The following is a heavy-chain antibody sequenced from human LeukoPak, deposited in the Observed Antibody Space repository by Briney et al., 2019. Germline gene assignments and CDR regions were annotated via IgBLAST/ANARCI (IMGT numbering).Heavy chain of an antibody. Sequence: PGGSLTLSCAASGFTFSTYDIHWVRQAPGKGLEWVALIWYDGSNKYYADSVKGRFTISRDYSKNTLYVQMNSLRAEDTAVYYCARDQGCSSTSCYCLFFHYWGQGTLVTVSS. CDR1: GFTFSTYD. V-gene: IGHV3-33*08. D-gene: IGHD2-2*01. J-gene: IGHJ4*02. CDR2: IWYDGSNK. CDR3: ARDQGCSSTSCYCLFFHY.